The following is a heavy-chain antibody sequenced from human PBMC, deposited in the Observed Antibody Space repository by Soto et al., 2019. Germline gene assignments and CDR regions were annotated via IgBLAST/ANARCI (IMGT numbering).Heavy chain of an antibody. J-gene: IGHJ5*02. V-gene: IGHV4-59*08. CDR2: IYYTGST. CDR1: GGSISSYY. CDR3: ARPSPYSNSWYWFDP. D-gene: IGHD6-13*01. Sequence: QVQLQESGPGLVKPSETLSLSCTVSGGSISSYYWSWIRQPPGKGLEWIGYIYYTGSTNYNPSLKSRATISVDTSKTQFSLNLSSVTAADTAVYYCARPSPYSNSWYWFDPWGQGTLVTVSS.